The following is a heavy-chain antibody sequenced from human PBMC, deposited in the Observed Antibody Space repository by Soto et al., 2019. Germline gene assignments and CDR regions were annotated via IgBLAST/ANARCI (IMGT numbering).Heavy chain of an antibody. J-gene: IGHJ4*02. V-gene: IGHV4-34*01. CDR3: ASHPTYYDLLTGYTPLDY. CDR1: GGSFSGYY. Sequence: PSETLSLTCAVYGGSFSGYYWSWIRQPPGKGLEWIGEINHSGSTNYNPSLKSRVTISVDTSKNQFSLKLSYVTAADTAVYYCASHPTYYDLLTGYTPLDYWGQGTLVTVSS. CDR2: INHSGST. D-gene: IGHD3-9*01.